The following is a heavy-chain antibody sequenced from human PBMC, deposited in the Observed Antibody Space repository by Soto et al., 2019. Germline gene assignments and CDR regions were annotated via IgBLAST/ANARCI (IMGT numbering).Heavy chain of an antibody. V-gene: IGHV3-30-3*01. CDR2: ISYDGSNK. CDR1: VFTFSSYA. J-gene: IGHJ6*02. Sequence: GGSLRLSCTASVFTFSSYAMHLVRQSPGKGLEWVAVISYDGSNKYYADSVKGRFTISRDNSKNTLYLQMNSLRAEDTAVYYCARGRLHTDYYYYGMDVWGQGTKVTASS. D-gene: IGHD4-4*01. CDR3: ARGRLHTDYYYYGMDV.